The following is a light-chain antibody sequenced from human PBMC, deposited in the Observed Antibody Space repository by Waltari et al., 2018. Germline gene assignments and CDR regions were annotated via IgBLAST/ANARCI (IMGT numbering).Light chain of an antibody. CDR1: QSVSSSY. Sequence: EIVLTQSPGTLSLSPGERATLSCRASQSVSSSYLAWYQQKPGQAPRLLIYGASYRATGIPDRFSGSGSGTDFTLTISRLEPEDFAVYYCQQYERSPETFGQWTKVEIK. J-gene: IGKJ1*01. CDR2: GAS. CDR3: QQYERSPET. V-gene: IGKV3-20*01.